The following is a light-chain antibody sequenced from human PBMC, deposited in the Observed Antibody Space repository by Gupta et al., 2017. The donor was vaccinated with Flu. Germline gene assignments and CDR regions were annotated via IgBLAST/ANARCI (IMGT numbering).Light chain of an antibody. CDR2: NSY. CDR1: QSISNH. V-gene: IGKV3-15*01. J-gene: IGKJ1*01. Sequence: DILLTQSPATLSASLGERVTVSCRASQSISNHLAWYQQRPGQPPRLLIYNSYTRATDIPARFIGAGSGTDFTLTIDSLRSEDFAVYYCQHYSDRPPWTCGPGTKV. CDR3: QHYSDRPPWT.